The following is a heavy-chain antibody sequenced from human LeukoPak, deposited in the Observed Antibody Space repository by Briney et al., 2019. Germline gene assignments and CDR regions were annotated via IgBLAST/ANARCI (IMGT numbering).Heavy chain of an antibody. CDR3: AGSSGYYYIHLYYFDY. D-gene: IGHD3-22*01. CDR1: GFTFSNYA. J-gene: IGHJ4*02. CDR2: ISGSGGST. Sequence: GGSLRLSCAASGFTFSNYAMSWVRQAPGKGLEWVSSISGSGGSTYYADSVKGRFTISRDNPKNTLYLQMNSLRAEDTAVYYCAGSSGYYYIHLYYFDYWGQGTLVTVSS. V-gene: IGHV3-23*01.